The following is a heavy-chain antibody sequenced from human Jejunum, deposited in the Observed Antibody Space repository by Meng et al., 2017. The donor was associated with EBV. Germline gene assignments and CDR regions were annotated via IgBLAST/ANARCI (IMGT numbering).Heavy chain of an antibody. CDR2: INENGRTT. J-gene: IGHJ4*02. CDR1: GFTFSTYW. D-gene: IGHD6-25*01. CDR3: SRDLAGSYDD. V-gene: IGHV3-74*01. Sequence: EGEPVESGGALVQPGGSLRLSCAASGFTFSTYWMHWVRQAPGKGLVWISRINENGRTTTYADSVRGRFTISRDNTKNTLYLQMNSLRAEDTAVYFCSRDLAGSYDDWGQGTLVTVSS.